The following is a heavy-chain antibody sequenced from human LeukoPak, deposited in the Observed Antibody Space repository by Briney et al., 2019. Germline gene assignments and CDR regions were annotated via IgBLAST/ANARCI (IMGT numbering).Heavy chain of an antibody. Sequence: PSETLSLTCAVYGGSFSGYYWSWIRQPPGKGLEWIGEINHSGSTNYNPSLKSRVTISVDTSKNQFSLKLSSVTAADTAVYYCARDGSTMTRGPFDYWGQGSLVTVSS. J-gene: IGHJ4*02. CDR3: ARDGSTMTRGPFDY. D-gene: IGHD4-17*01. CDR1: GGSFSGYY. CDR2: INHSGST. V-gene: IGHV4-34*01.